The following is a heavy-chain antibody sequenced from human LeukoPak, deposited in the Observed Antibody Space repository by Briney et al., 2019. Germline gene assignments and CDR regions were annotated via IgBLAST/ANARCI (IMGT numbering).Heavy chain of an antibody. V-gene: IGHV3-43D*03. J-gene: IGHJ4*02. CDR1: GFTFDDYA. CDR3: AKDSNAVTGTGNIDY. Sequence: GGSLRLSCAASGFTFDDYAMHWVRQAPGKGLEWVSLISWDGGSSYYADSVKGRFTISRDNSKNSLYLQMNSLRAQDTALYYCAKDSNAVTGTGNIDYWGQGTLVTVSS. CDR2: ISWDGGSS. D-gene: IGHD6-19*01.